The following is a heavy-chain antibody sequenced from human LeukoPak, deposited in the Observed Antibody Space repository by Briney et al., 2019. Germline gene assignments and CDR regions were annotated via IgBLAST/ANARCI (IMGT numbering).Heavy chain of an antibody. J-gene: IGHJ4*02. CDR2: ISSSSYI. Sequence: GGSLRLSCAASGFTFSSYSMNWVRQAPGKGLEWVSSISSSSYIYYADSVEGRFTISRDNAKNSLYLQMNSLRAEDTAVYYCARRVAAAGTVNDDYWGQGTLVTVSS. D-gene: IGHD6-13*01. CDR3: ARRVAAAGTVNDDY. V-gene: IGHV3-21*01. CDR1: GFTFSSYS.